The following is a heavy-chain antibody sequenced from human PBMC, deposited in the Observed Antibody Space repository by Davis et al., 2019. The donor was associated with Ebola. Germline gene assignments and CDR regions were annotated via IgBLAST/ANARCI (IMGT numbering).Heavy chain of an antibody. CDR1: GYTFTSYG. CDR2: IIPIFGTA. V-gene: IGHV1-69*13. Sequence: SVKVSCKASGYTFTSYGISWVRQAPGQGLEWMGGIIPIFGTANYAQKFQGRVTITADESTSTAYMELSSLRSEDTAVYYCATETQYYDSSGYFLDYFDYWGQGTLVTVSS. CDR3: ATETQYYDSSGYFLDYFDY. D-gene: IGHD3-22*01. J-gene: IGHJ4*02.